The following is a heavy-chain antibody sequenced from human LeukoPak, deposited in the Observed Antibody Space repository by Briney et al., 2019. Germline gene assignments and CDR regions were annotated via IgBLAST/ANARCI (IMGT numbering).Heavy chain of an antibody. CDR2: INHSGST. J-gene: IGHJ3*02. CDR3: AREHYYDSCGYSERRCLTNAFDI. CDR1: GGYFSGYY. D-gene: IGHD3-22*01. Sequence: SETLSLTCSVYGGYFSGYYWSWIRQPPGKGLEWIGEINHSGSTNYNPSLKSRVTISVDTSKNQSSLKLSSVTAADTAVYCCAREHYYDSCGYSERRCLTNAFDIWGEGTMVTVSS. V-gene: IGHV4-34*01.